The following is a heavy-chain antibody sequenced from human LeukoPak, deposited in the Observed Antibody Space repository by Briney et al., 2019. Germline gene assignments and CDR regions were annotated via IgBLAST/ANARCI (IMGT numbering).Heavy chain of an antibody. CDR1: GFTFSKYW. Sequence: PGGSLRLSCVTSGFTFSKYWMNWLRQAPGKGLVWVSRIRGDGGSITYAESVKGRFTISRDNARNTLYLQMNSLRVEGTAVYYCAKSDWFDPCGQGTLVTVSS. J-gene: IGHJ5*02. CDR2: IRGDGGSI. V-gene: IGHV3-74*03. CDR3: AKSDWFDP.